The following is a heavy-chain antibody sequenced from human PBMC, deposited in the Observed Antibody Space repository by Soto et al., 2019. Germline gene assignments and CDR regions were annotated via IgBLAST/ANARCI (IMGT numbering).Heavy chain of an antibody. CDR2: IKTDGSEK. CDR3: ATSMGRGGNDY. D-gene: IGHD3-10*01. CDR1: GFTCSDNW. J-gene: IGHJ4*02. V-gene: IGHV3-7*05. Sequence: EVQLVESGGGLVQPGGSLRLSCAASGFTCSDNWMSWVRQAPWKGLECVANIKTDGSEKYYVDPVKGRFTISRDNAKNSLYLQMNSLRAEDTAVYYCATSMGRGGNDYWGQGTLVAVSS.